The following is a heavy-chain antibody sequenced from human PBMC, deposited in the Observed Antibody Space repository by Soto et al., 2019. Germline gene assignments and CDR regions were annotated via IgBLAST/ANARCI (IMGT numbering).Heavy chain of an antibody. Sequence: EVQLVESGGGLIQPGGSLRLSCAASGFTVSSNYMSWVRQAPGKGLEWVSVIYSGGSTYYADSVKGRFTISRDNSKNTPYLQMNSLRAEDTAVYYCASPYSSSPQYYYGMDVWGQGTTVTVSS. J-gene: IGHJ6*02. CDR3: ASPYSSSPQYYYGMDV. CDR2: IYSGGST. CDR1: GFTVSSNY. V-gene: IGHV3-53*01. D-gene: IGHD6-13*01.